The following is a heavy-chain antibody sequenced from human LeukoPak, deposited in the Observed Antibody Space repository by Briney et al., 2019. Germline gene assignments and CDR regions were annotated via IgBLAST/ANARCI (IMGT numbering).Heavy chain of an antibody. V-gene: IGHV4-61*08. CDR1: GGSISISSGGYY. CDR2: IYYSGST. D-gene: IGHD3-22*01. CDR3: ARYSLETYYYDSSGYYDAFDI. J-gene: IGHJ3*02. Sequence: PSQTLSLTCTVSGGSISISSGGYYWSWIRQPPGKGLEWIGYIYYSGSTNYNPSPKSRVTISVDTSKNQFSLKLSSVTAADTAVYYCARYSLETYYYDSSGYYDAFDIWGQGTMVTVSS.